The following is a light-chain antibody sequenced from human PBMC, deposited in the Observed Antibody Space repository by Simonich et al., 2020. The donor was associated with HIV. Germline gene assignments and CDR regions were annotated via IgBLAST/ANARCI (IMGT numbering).Light chain of an antibody. CDR1: QSVLYSSNNKNY. CDR2: WAS. CDR3: QQYYSTPPT. J-gene: IGKJ1*01. V-gene: IGKV4-1*01. Sequence: DIVMTQSPDSLAVSLGARATITCKSSQSVLYSSNNKNYLAWYQKKPGQPPKLLIYWASTRESGVPDRFSGSGSGTDFTLTISSLQAEDVAVYYCQQYYSTPPTFGQGTKVEIK.